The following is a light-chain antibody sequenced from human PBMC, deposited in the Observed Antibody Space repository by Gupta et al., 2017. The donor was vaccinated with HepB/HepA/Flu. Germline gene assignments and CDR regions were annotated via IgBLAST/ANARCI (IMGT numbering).Light chain of an antibody. CDR2: AAS. J-gene: IGKJ3*01. V-gene: IGKV1-27*01. Sequence: DIQMTQSPSSLSASVGNRVTTTCRASQDISIYLAWFQQKPGKVPKLLIYAASTLHSGVPSRFSGSGSGTDFTLTIRSLQPEDVATYYWQKYNSAPPAFTFGPGTKVDIK. CDR3: QKYNSAPPAFT. CDR1: QDISIY.